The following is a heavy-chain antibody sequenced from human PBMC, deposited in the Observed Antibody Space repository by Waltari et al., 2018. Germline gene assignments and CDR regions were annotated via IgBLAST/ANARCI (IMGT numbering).Heavy chain of an antibody. CDR2: IYHGGST. CDR1: GSSSSSGYY. J-gene: IGHJ6*03. V-gene: IGHV4-38-2*01. Sequence: QVQLQESGPGLVKPSETLSLTCSVSGSSSSSGYYWGGIRQPPRKGLEYIASIYHGGSTYYHPSLRSRVTISVYTSKDLFSLKLSSVTAAGTAVYYCAIKNSSYYYMDVWGKGTTVTVSS. CDR3: AIKNSSYYYMDV. D-gene: IGHD5-18*01.